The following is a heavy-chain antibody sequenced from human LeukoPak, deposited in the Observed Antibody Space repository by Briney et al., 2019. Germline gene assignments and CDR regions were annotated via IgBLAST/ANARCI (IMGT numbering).Heavy chain of an antibody. CDR2: LSSSGTTI. CDR3: ARKSWGDYHFDY. V-gene: IGHV3-11*01. Sequence: GGSLRLSCAASGFTFSDYYMSWIRQAPGEGLEWVSYLSSSGTTIYYADSVKGRFTISRDNAKNSLYLQVNSLRAEDTAVYYCARKSWGDYHFDYWGQGTLVTVSS. J-gene: IGHJ4*02. D-gene: IGHD3-16*01. CDR1: GFTFSDYY.